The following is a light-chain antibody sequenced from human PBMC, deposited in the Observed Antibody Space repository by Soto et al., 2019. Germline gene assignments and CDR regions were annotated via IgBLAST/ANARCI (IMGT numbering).Light chain of an antibody. J-gene: IGKJ4*01. CDR2: AAS. CDR1: QGISSY. V-gene: IGKV1-9*01. CDR3: QQLNSYPLT. Sequence: IQLTQSPSSLSASVGDRVTITCRASQGISSYLAWYQQKPGKAPKLLIYAASTLQSVAPSRFSGSGSGTDFTLTISSLQPEDLATYYCQQLNSYPLTVGGGTQVEIK.